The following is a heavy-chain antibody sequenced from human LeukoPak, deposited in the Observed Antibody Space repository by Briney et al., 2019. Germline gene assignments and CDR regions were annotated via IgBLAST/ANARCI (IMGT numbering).Heavy chain of an antibody. D-gene: IGHD3-10*01. J-gene: IGHJ4*02. CDR2: ISYDGSNK. Sequence: LTGGSLRLSCAASGFTFSSYAMHWVRQAPGKGLEWVAVISYDGSNKYYADSVKGRFTISRDNSKNTLYLQMNGLRAEDTAVYYCARMYYYGSGSYRPMDYWGQGTLVTVSS. CDR1: GFTFSSYA. V-gene: IGHV3-30*01. CDR3: ARMYYYGSGSYRPMDY.